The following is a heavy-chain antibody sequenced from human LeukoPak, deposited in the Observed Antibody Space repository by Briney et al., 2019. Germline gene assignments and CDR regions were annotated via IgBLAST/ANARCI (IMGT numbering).Heavy chain of an antibody. CDR2: LSGTGDST. CDR3: AKEYSGSCSGDY. D-gene: IGHD1-26*01. V-gene: IGHV3-23*01. J-gene: IGHJ4*02. Sequence: PGGSLRLSCAASGFTFSIYAMSWVRQAPGKGLEWVSTLSGTGDSTYYADSVKGRFTISRDNSKNTLYLQMNSLRAEDTAVYYCAKEYSGSCSGDYWGQGTLVTVSS. CDR1: GFTFSIYA.